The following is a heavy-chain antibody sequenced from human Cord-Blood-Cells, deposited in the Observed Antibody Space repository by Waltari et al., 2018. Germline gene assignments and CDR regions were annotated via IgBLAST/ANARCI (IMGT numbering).Heavy chain of an antibody. D-gene: IGHD6-13*01. V-gene: IGHV3-30*18. J-gene: IGHJ3*02. Sequence: GRSLRLSCAASGFTFSSYGMHWVRQAPGKGLEWVAVISYDGSNKYYADSVRGRFTISRDNSKNTLYLQMNSLRAEDTAVYYCAKPLEYSSSWYDAFDIWGQGTMVTVSS. CDR2: ISYDGSNK. CDR3: AKPLEYSSSWYDAFDI. CDR1: GFTFSSYG.